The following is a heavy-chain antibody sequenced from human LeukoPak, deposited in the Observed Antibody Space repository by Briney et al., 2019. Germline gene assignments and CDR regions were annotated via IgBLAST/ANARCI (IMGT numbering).Heavy chain of an antibody. CDR3: ARGHGNLRRRELGAFDI. D-gene: IGHD4-17*01. J-gene: IGHJ3*02. Sequence: PETRSLTCAVYGGSFSGYYWSWIRQPPGKGLEWIGEINHSGSTNYNPSLKSRVTISVDTSKNQFSLKLSSVTATDTAVYYCARGHGNLRRRELGAFDIWGQGTMVTVSS. CDR1: GGSFSGYY. V-gene: IGHV4-34*01. CDR2: INHSGST.